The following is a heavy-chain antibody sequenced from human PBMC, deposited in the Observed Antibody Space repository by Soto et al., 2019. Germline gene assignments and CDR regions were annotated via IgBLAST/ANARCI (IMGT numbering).Heavy chain of an antibody. J-gene: IGHJ4*02. CDR1: GFTFSSYA. Sequence: GGSLRLSCAASGFTFSSYAMHWVRQAPGKGLEWVAVISYDGSNKYYADSVKGRFTISRDNSKNTLYLQMNSLRAEDAAVYYCAREDTAMVQYYFDCWGQGTLVTVS. CDR3: AREDTAMVQYYFDC. CDR2: ISYDGSNK. D-gene: IGHD5-18*01. V-gene: IGHV3-30-3*01.